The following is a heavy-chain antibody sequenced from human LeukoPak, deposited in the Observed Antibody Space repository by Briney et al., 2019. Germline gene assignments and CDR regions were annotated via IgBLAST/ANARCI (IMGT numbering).Heavy chain of an antibody. V-gene: IGHV3-48*03. CDR1: RFTLSSYE. D-gene: IGHD5-24*01. J-gene: IGHJ4*02. CDR3: ARRGDGYNSFDY. Sequence: PGGSLRLSCAASRFTLSSYEMNWVSQAPGKGLVWVSYISSSGSAIYYADSVKGRFTISRDNAKNSLYLQMNSMRAEDTAVYYCARRGDGYNSFDYWGQGTPVTVSS. CDR2: ISSSGSAI.